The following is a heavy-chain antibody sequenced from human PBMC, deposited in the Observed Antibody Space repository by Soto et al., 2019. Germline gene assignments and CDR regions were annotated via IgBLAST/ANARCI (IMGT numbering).Heavy chain of an antibody. CDR2: INWSGSST. D-gene: IGHD6-19*01. V-gene: IGHV3-20*04. J-gene: IGHJ3*02. CDR1: GFTFSSYA. CDR3: ARDGGVAVAVDASDI. Sequence: GGSLRLSCAASGFTFSSYAMTWVRQVPGKGLEWVAEINWSGSSTSYADSVKGRFTISRDNAKNSLYLQMNSLRAEDTALYFCARDGGVAVAVDASDIWGQGTMVTVSS.